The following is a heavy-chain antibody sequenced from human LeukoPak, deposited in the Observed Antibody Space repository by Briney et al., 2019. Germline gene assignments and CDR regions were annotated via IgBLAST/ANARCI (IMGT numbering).Heavy chain of an antibody. CDR1: GGTFGSHT. CDR3: ARDRTSGTIFGVVRPFDY. V-gene: IGHV1-18*01. D-gene: IGHD3-3*01. J-gene: IGHJ4*02. CDR2: ISAYNGNT. Sequence: GASVKVSCKASGGTFGSHTFNWVRQAPGQGLEWMGWISAYNGNTNYAQKLQGRVTMTTDTSTSTAYMELRSLRSDDTAVYYCARDRTSGTIFGVVRPFDYWGQGTLVTVSS.